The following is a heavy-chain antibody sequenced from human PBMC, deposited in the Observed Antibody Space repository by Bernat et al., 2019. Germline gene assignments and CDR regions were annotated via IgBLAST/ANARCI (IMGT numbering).Heavy chain of an antibody. CDR2: INSDGTTT. CDR3: ARGTSTSAPYMDV. CDR1: AFTFSGYW. V-gene: IGHV3-74*01. Sequence: EAQLVESGGGLVQPGGSLRLSCTTSAFTFSGYWMHWVRQAPGKGLVWVSRINSDGTTTDYADSVKGRFTISRDNAKNSLYLQMNSLRAEDTAVYYCARGTSTSAPYMDVWGKGTTVTVSS. J-gene: IGHJ6*03.